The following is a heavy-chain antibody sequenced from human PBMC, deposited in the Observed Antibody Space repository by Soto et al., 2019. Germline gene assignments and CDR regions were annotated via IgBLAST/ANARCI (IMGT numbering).Heavy chain of an antibody. CDR2: IDPSDSQT. D-gene: IGHD3-22*01. J-gene: IGHJ4*02. CDR1: GYSFAGYW. CDR3: ARQIYDSDTGPNFQYYFDS. V-gene: IGHV5-10-1*01. Sequence: GESLQISCKGSGYSFAGYWITCVRQKPGKGLEWMGRIDPSDSQTYYSPSFRGHVTISVTKSITTVFLQWSSLRASDTAMYYCARQIYDSDTGPNFQYYFDSWGKGTPVTVSS.